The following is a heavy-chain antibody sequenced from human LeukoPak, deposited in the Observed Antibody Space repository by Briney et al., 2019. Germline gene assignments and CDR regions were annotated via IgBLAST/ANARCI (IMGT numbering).Heavy chain of an antibody. CDR3: ARYTKTYCSGGSCYSLSGENWFDP. V-gene: IGHV4-4*02. CDR2: IYHSGST. J-gene: IGHJ5*02. D-gene: IGHD2-15*01. Sequence: SGTLSLTCAVSGGSISSSNWWSWVRQPPGKGLEWIGEIYHSGSTNYNPSLKSRVTISVDKSKNQFSLKLSSVTAADTAVYYCARYTKTYCSGGSCYSLSGENWFDPWGQGTLVTVSS. CDR1: GGSISSSNW.